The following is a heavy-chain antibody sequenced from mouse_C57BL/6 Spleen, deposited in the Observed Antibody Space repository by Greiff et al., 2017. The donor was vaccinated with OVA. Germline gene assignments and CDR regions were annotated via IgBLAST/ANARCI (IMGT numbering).Heavy chain of an antibody. CDR2: ISYDGSN. CDR3: ARGGPFDY. V-gene: IGHV3-6*01. J-gene: IGHJ2*01. CDR1: GYSITSGYY. Sequence: ESGPGLVKPSQSLSLTCSVTGYSITSGYYWNWIRQFPGNKLEWMGYISYDGSNNYKPSLKNRISITRDTSKNQFFLKLNSVTTEDTATYYCARGGPFDYWGQGTTLTVSS.